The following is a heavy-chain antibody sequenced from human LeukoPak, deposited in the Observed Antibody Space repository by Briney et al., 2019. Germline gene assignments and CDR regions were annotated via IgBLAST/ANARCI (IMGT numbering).Heavy chain of an antibody. J-gene: IGHJ4*02. Sequence: GGSLRLSCAASGFTFSSYSMNWVRQAPGKGLEWVSSISSSSSYIYHADSVKGRFTISRDNAKNSLYLQMNSLRAEDTAVYYCARGYSSSPGVGYWGQGTLVTVSS. CDR2: ISSSSSYI. V-gene: IGHV3-21*01. D-gene: IGHD6-6*01. CDR1: GFTFSSYS. CDR3: ARGYSSSPGVGY.